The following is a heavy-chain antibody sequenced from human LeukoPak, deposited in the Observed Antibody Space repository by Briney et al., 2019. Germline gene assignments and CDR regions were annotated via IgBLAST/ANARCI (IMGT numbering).Heavy chain of an antibody. CDR2: IWSDGSNK. D-gene: IGHD6-13*01. V-gene: IGHV3-33*01. Sequence: GRSLRLSCAASGFTFSGYGMHWVRQAPGKGLEWVAVIWSDGSNKYYVDSVKGRFTISRDNSKNTLFLQMDSLGAEDTAVYYCARDMGSSSWYFRFDPWGQGTLVTVSS. J-gene: IGHJ5*02. CDR3: ARDMGSSSWYFRFDP. CDR1: GFTFSGYG.